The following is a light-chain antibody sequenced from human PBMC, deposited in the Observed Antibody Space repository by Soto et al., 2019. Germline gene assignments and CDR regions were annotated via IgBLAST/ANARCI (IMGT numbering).Light chain of an antibody. CDR3: QTYDTSLTADV. Sequence: QSVLTQPPSVSGDPGQRVTISCTGSSSNFGSGYDVQWYQQLPGTAPNFLISGNNDRSPGLPDRFSASKSGTSASLAITGLQAEDEADYSCQTYDTSLTADVFGTGTKLTVL. CDR2: GNN. J-gene: IGLJ1*01. V-gene: IGLV1-40*01. CDR1: SSNFGSGYD.